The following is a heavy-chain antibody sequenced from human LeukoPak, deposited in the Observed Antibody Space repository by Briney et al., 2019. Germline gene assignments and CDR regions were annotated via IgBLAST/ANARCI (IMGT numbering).Heavy chain of an antibody. CDR3: ARGYLDYYDSSGYYFIDY. V-gene: IGHV1-8*01. D-gene: IGHD3-22*01. CDR2: VNPNSGNT. J-gene: IGHJ4*02. Sequence: ASVKVSCKASGYTFTSYDINWVRQATGQGLEWMGWVNPNSGNTGYAQKFQGRVTMTRNTSISTAYMELSSLRSEDTAVYYCARGYLDYYDSSGYYFIDYWGQGTLVTVSS. CDR1: GYTFTSYD.